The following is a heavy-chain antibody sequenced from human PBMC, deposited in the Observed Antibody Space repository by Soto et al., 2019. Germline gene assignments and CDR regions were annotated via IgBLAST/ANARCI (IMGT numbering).Heavy chain of an antibody. CDR1: GFTFSSYG. Sequence: GGSLRLSCAASGFTFSSYGMHWVRQAPGKGLEWVAVISYDGSNKYYADSVKGRFTISRDNSKNTLYLQMNSLRAEDTAVYYCAKVKSPNYYGSGSYYLDYWGQGTLVTVSS. CDR2: ISYDGSNK. D-gene: IGHD3-10*01. CDR3: AKVKSPNYYGSGSYYLDY. V-gene: IGHV3-30*18. J-gene: IGHJ4*02.